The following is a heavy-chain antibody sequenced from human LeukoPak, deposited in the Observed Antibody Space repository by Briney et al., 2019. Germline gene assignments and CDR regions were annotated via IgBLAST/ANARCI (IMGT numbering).Heavy chain of an antibody. J-gene: IGHJ5*02. V-gene: IGHV3-74*01. CDR3: ARDGSSSSGWAYNWFDP. CDR2: INSDGSST. CDR1: GFTLSSYW. D-gene: IGHD6-19*01. Sequence: GRSLRLSRAASGFTLSSYWMHSVRQAPGKGLVCVSRINSDGSSTSYADSVKGRFTISSDNAKNTLYLKMNSLRAEDTAVYYCARDGSSSSGWAYNWFDPWGQGTLVTVSS.